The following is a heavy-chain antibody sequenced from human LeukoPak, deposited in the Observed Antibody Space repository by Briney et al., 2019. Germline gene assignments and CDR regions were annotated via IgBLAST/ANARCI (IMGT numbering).Heavy chain of an antibody. D-gene: IGHD1-26*01. Sequence: GGSLRLSCAASGFTFSSYGMHWVRQAPGKGLEWVAFIRYDGSNKYYADSVKGRFTISRDNSKNTLYLQMNSLRAEDTAVYYCAKDSGIVGAHDAFDIWGQGTMVTVSS. CDR2: IRYDGSNK. CDR1: GFTFSSYG. J-gene: IGHJ3*02. CDR3: AKDSGIVGAHDAFDI. V-gene: IGHV3-30*02.